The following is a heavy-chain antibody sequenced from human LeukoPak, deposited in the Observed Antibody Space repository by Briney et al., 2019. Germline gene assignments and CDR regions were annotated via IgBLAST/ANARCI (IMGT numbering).Heavy chain of an antibody. V-gene: IGHV3-23*01. CDR3: AKGGKYDSSGYYYVSLHYFDY. J-gene: IGHJ4*02. D-gene: IGHD3-22*01. CDR2: ISGSGGST. Sequence: GGSLRLSCAASGFTFSSSAMSWVRQAPGKGLEWVSSISGSGGSTYYADSVKGRFPISRDNSKNTLCLQMNSLRAEDTAVYYCAKGGKYDSSGYYYVSLHYFDYWGQGTLVTVSS. CDR1: GFTFSSSA.